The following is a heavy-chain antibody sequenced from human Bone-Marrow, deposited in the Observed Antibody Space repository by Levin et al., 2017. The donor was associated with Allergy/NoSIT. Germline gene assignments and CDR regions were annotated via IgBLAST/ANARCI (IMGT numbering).Heavy chain of an antibody. D-gene: IGHD3-3*01. Sequence: LSLTCAASGFTFSSYSMNWVRQAPGKGLEWVSSISSTGSYIYYADSVKGRFTISRDNAKNSLYLQMNSLRAEDTAVYYCTRDPITIVGVITSSLDYWGQGTLVTVSS. J-gene: IGHJ4*02. CDR1: GFTFSSYS. CDR2: ISSTGSYI. V-gene: IGHV3-21*01. CDR3: TRDPITIVGVITSSLDY.